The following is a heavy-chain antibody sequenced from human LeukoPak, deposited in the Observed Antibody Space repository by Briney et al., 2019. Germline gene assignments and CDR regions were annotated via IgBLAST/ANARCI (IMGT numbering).Heavy chain of an antibody. J-gene: IGHJ4*02. D-gene: IGHD3-10*01. CDR2: IYPGDSDT. CDR3: ARPGSSEGSLYYFDY. Sequence: GESLKISCKGSGYSFTSYWIGWVRQMPGKGLEWMGIIYPGDSDTRYSPSLQGQVTISADKSISTAYLQWSSLKASDTAMYYCARPGSSEGSLYYFDYWGQGTLVTVSS. CDR1: GYSFTSYW. V-gene: IGHV5-51*01.